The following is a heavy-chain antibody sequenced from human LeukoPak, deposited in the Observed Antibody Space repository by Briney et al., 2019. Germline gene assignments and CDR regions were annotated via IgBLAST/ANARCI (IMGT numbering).Heavy chain of an antibody. Sequence: XGSLRLSCAASGFTFSSYGMHWVRQAPGKGLEGVAVIWYDGSNKYYADSVKGRFTISRDNSKNTLYLQMNSLRAEDTAVYYCARARNRWEPFYWGRGTLVTVSS. CDR3: ARARNRWEPFY. V-gene: IGHV3-33*01. D-gene: IGHD1-26*01. J-gene: IGHJ4*02. CDR1: GFTFSSYG. CDR2: IWYDGSNK.